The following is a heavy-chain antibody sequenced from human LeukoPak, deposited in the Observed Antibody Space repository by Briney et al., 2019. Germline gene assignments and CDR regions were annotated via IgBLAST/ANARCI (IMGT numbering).Heavy chain of an antibody. D-gene: IGHD3-10*01. CDR3: ARDLVVREVIHYYGMDV. Sequence: ASVKVSCKASGYTFTSYGISWVRQAPGQGLEWMGWISAYNGNTNYAQKLQGRVTMTTDTSTSTAYMELRSLRSDDTAVYYCARDLVVREVIHYYGMDVWGQGTTVTVSS. CDR1: GYTFTSYG. V-gene: IGHV1-18*01. J-gene: IGHJ6*02. CDR2: ISAYNGNT.